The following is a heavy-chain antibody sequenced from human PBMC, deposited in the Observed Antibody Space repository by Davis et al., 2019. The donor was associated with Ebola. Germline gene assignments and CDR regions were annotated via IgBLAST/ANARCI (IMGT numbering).Heavy chain of an antibody. D-gene: IGHD6-13*01. Sequence: GESLKISCAASGFTFSSYGMHWVRQAPGKGLEWVAVIWYDGSNKYYADSVKGRFTISRDNPKNTLYLQMNSLRAEDTAVYYCARDSGSSSLDYWGQGTLVTVSS. CDR1: GFTFSSYG. J-gene: IGHJ4*02. CDR2: IWYDGSNK. CDR3: ARDSGSSSLDY. V-gene: IGHV3-33*01.